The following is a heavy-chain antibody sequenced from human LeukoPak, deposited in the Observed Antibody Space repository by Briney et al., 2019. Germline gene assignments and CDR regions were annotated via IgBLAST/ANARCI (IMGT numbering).Heavy chain of an antibody. V-gene: IGHV3-33*01. CDR1: GFTFSSYG. J-gene: IGHJ4*02. D-gene: IGHD3-10*01. CDR3: ARDLGHDDSGSSYFDY. Sequence: GSLRLSCAASGFTFSSYGFHGVRQAPGKGLGWVAVIWYDGSKKYYADSVKGRFTISKDNSKNTLYLQMTSLRAEATAVYYWARDLGHDDSGSSYFDYWGQGTLVTVSS. CDR2: IWYDGSKK.